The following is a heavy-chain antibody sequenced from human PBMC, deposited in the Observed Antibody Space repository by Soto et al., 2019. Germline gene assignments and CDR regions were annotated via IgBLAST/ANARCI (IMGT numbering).Heavy chain of an antibody. CDR2: IMPILGTP. Sequence: SLKVSCKASAGALRVYGISWVRQVPGQGPEWMGGIMPILGTPQYAQMFQGRVTITADESTSTVYMELNSLKSEDTAVYYCARDVRGLKVFDYWGQGTLVTGSS. CDR3: ARDVRGLKVFDY. V-gene: IGHV1-69*13. CDR1: AGALRVYG. J-gene: IGHJ4*02.